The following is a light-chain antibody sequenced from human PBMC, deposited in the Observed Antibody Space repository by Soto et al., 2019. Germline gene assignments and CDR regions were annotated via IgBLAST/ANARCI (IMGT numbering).Light chain of an antibody. CDR3: MQALQTPIT. CDR2: LGS. Sequence: DIVMTQSPLSLPVTPGEPASISCRSSQSLLHRNGYNYLDWYLQKPGQSPLLLIYLGSNRASGVPDRFSGSGSGTDFTLKISRVEAEDVGVYYCMQALQTPITFGQGTRLEIK. CDR1: QSLLHRNGYNY. J-gene: IGKJ5*01. V-gene: IGKV2-28*01.